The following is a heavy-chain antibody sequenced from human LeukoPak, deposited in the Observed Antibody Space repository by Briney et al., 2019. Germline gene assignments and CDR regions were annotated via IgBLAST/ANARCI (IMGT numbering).Heavy chain of an antibody. CDR2: ISYDGSNK. J-gene: IGHJ4*02. CDR1: GFTFSSYA. D-gene: IGHD3-9*01. Sequence: PGGSLRLSCAASGFTFSSYAMHWVRQAPGKGLEWVAVISYDGSNKYYADSVKGRFTISRDNSKNTLYLQMNSLRAEGTAVYYCARGRFYDILTGYNDYWGQGTLVTVSS. V-gene: IGHV3-30*04. CDR3: ARGRFYDILTGYNDY.